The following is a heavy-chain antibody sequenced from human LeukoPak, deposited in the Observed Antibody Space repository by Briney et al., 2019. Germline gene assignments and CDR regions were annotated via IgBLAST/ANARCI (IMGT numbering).Heavy chain of an antibody. CDR3: ARDVGVRYFDWFLLGY. V-gene: IGHV4-59*01. CDR2: IYYRGST. J-gene: IGHJ4*02. Sequence: SETLSLTCTVSGGSISSYYWSWIRQPPGKGLKWFGYIYYRGSTNYNPSLKSRVTISVDPSKNQFSLKLSSVTAADAAVYYCARDVGVRYFDWFLLGYWGQGTLVTVSS. CDR1: GGSISSYY. D-gene: IGHD3-9*01.